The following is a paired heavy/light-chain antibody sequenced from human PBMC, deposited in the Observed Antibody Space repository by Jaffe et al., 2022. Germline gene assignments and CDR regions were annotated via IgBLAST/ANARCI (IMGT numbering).Heavy chain of an antibody. Sequence: QVQLVQSGAEVKKPGASVKVSCTASGYTFTDYDIHWVRQATGQGLEWMGWVNPNTGNTGYAQKFQGRVTMTRDISLSTAYMELSSLRSDDTAVYYCARGVYFGSGGAGYWFDPWGQGTLVTVSS. V-gene: IGHV1-8*01. CDR2: VNPNTGNT. J-gene: IGHJ5*02. D-gene: IGHD3-10*01. CDR1: GYTFTDYD. CDR3: ARGVYFGSGGAGYWFDP.
Light chain of an antibody. CDR1: QSVSTY. J-gene: IGKJ2*01. CDR3: QQRRNWPLS. V-gene: IGKV3-11*01. CDR2: DAS. Sequence: EIVLTQSPATLSLSPGERATLSCRASQSVSTYLVWYQQKPGQAPRLLIYDASNRATGIPARFSGSGSGTDFTLTISSLEPEDFAVYYCQQRRNWPLSFGQGTKLEIK.